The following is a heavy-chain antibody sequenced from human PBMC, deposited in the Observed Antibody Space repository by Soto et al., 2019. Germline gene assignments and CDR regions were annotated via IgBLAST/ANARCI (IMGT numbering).Heavy chain of an antibody. CDR3: ARGPLLVVVPFDY. Sequence: GGSLRLSCAASGFTFNTYAVSWVRQAPGKGLEWVSTITATGGSTYNADSVKGRFTISRDNSKNTVDLQMNSLRADDTAVYYCARGPLLVVVPFDYWVQGTLVTVSS. D-gene: IGHD2-15*01. J-gene: IGHJ4*02. V-gene: IGHV3-23*01. CDR1: GFTFNTYA. CDR2: ITATGGST.